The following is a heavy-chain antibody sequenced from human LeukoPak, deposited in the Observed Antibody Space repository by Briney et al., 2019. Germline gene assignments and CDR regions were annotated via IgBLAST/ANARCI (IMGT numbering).Heavy chain of an antibody. V-gene: IGHV1-2*02. D-gene: IGHD2-21*01. J-gene: IGHJ3*02. Sequence: ALVKVSCKASGYTFTGYYMHWVRQAPGQGLEWMGWINPDSGGTNYAQKFQGRVTMTRDTSISTAYMELSRLRSDDTAVYYYARGDWSNDAFDIWGQGTMVTVSS. CDR1: GYTFTGYY. CDR2: INPDSGGT. CDR3: ARGDWSNDAFDI.